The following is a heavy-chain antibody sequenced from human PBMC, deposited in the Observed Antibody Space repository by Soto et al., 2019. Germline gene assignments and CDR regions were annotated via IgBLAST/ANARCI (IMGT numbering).Heavy chain of an antibody. J-gene: IGHJ6*02. V-gene: IGHV3-23*01. CDR2: ITSTGGDT. CDR3: TKASSDRHHMDV. Sequence: GGSLRLSCATSGFTFSNFVMRWVRQTPGKGLEWVSTITSTGGDTYYTDSVKGRFTISRDNSKNTLYLQMSSLRAEDTALYYCTKASSDRHHMDVWGQGTTVSVSS. CDR1: GFTFSNFV.